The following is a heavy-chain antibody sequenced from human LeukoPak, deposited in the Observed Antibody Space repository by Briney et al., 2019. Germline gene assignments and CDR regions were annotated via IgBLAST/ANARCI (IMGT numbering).Heavy chain of an antibody. CDR2: IYYSGST. V-gene: IGHV4-61*01. D-gene: IGHD3-22*01. Sequence: SETLSLTCTVSGGSVSSGSYYWSWIRQPPGKGLEWIGYIYYSGSTNYNPSLKSRVTISVDTSKNQFSLKLSSVTAADTAVYYCARGSSGNSADWGQGTMVTVSS. J-gene: IGHJ3*01. CDR3: ARGSSGNSAD. CDR1: GGSVSSGSYY.